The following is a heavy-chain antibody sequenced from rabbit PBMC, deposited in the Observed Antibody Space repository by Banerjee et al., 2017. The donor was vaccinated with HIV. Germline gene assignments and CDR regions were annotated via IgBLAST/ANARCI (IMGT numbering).Heavy chain of an antibody. CDR3: ARVWAL. Sequence: LVKPEGSLTLTCKASGFSFSNKYVMCWVRQAPGKGLEWIACIYAGSGSTYYASWVNGRFTISKTSSTTVTLQMTSLTAADTATYFCARVWALWGPGTLVTVS. CDR1: GFSFSNKYV. CDR2: IYAGSGST. D-gene: IGHD5-1*01. V-gene: IGHV1S45*01. J-gene: IGHJ4*01.